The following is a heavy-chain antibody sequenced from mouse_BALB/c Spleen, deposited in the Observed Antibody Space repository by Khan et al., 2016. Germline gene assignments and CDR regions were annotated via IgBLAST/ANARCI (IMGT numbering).Heavy chain of an antibody. J-gene: IGHJ2*01. CDR2: ISYSGSS. Sequence: EVQLQESGPGLVKPSQSLSLTCTVTGYSITSDYTWNWIRQFPGNKLEWMGFISYSGSSSYNPSLKSRISITRDKSKNQFFLQLNSVTTEDTATYFCAVIHYYGYFDYWGQGTTLTVSS. D-gene: IGHD1-2*01. CDR3: AVIHYYGYFDY. V-gene: IGHV3-2*02. CDR1: GYSITSDYT.